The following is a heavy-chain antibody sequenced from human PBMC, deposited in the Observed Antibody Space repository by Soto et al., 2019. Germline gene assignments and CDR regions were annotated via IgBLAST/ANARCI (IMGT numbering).Heavy chain of an antibody. CDR1: GYAFTSFG. CDR3: ARCSGGTCYASYAFDI. J-gene: IGHJ3*02. V-gene: IGHV1-18*01. CDR2: TVANNGYT. D-gene: IGHD2-15*01. Sequence: QVQLVQSGIEVKNPGASVKVSCKASGYAFTSFGISWVRQAPGQGLEWMGWTVANNGYTKYAQNLQGRVTLITDTSTSTAYMELRSLMYDDTAVYYCARCSGGTCYASYAFDIWGQETMVTVSS.